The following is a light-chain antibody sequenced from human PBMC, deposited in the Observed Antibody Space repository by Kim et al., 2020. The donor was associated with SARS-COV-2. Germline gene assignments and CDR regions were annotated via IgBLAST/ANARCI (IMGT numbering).Light chain of an antibody. V-gene: IGKV3-15*01. CDR3: QQYNRWPYT. CDR2: GAS. J-gene: IGKJ2*01. CDR1: QGVSTH. Sequence: SVAPEERATLFCRASQGVSTHVAWYQQKPGQAPRLLIFGASPRATGVPARFSGSGSGTDFTLTIGGLQSEDFAVYFCQQYNRWPYTFGQGTKLEF.